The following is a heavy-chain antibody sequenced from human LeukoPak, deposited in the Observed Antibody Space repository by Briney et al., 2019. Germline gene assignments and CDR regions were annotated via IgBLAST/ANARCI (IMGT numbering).Heavy chain of an antibody. D-gene: IGHD3-22*01. CDR1: GDSVSSNSAA. J-gene: IGHJ4*02. CDR3: ARTLNYYDSSGYSPFFDY. CDR2: TYYRSKWYN. Sequence: SQTLSLTCAISGDSVSSNSAAWNWIRQSPSRGLEWLGRTYYRSKWYNDYAVSVKSRITINPDTSKNQFSLQLNSVTPEDTAVYYCARTLNYYDSSGYSPFFDYWGQGTRVPVSS. V-gene: IGHV6-1*01.